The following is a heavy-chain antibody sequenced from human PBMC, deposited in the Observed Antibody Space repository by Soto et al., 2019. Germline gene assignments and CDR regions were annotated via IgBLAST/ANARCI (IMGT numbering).Heavy chain of an antibody. V-gene: IGHV3-53*01. CDR2: IYSGGST. CDR3: ARAGTYYYGSGSYHIGMDV. Sequence: VSLRLSCAAXGFTVSSNYMSWVRPAPGKGLEWVSVIYSGGSTYYADSVRGRFTISRDNSKNTLYLQMNSLRAEDTAVYYCARAGTYYYGSGSYHIGMDVWGQGTTVTVSS. CDR1: GFTVSSNY. J-gene: IGHJ6*02. D-gene: IGHD3-10*01.